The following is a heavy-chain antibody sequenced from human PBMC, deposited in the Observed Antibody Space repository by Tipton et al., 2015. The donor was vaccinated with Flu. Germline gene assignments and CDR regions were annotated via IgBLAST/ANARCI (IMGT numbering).Heavy chain of an antibody. V-gene: IGHV1-69*01. CDR2: IDPILGSV. CDR1: GGTFRTTFA. Sequence: QLVQSGAEVKKPGSSVRVSCKVSGGTFRTTFAISWMRQAPGQGLEWLGGIDPILGSVNYAQRFQGRVTITADESTCTAYMELGSLTSEDTAMFYCASRDYWGQGTLGTVSS. D-gene: IGHD5-24*01. J-gene: IGHJ4*02. CDR3: ASRDY.